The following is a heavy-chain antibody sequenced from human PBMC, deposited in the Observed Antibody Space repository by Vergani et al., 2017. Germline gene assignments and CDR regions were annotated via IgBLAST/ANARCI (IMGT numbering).Heavy chain of an antibody. V-gene: IGHV2-70*15. D-gene: IGHD4-11*01. CDR3: ARIRRDSNYCGKGDYYYYYMDV. CDR1: GFSLSTSGMC. Sequence: QVTLRESGPALVKPTQTLTLTCTFSGFSLSTSGMCVSWIRQPPGKALEWLARIDWYDDKYYHTSLKTRLTISKDTSKNQVVLTMTNMDPVDTATYYCARIRRDSNYCGKGDYYYYYMDVWGKGTTVTVSS. J-gene: IGHJ6*03. CDR2: IDWYDDK.